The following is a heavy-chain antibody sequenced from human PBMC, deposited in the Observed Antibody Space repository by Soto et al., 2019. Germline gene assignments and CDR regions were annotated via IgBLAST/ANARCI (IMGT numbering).Heavy chain of an antibody. CDR2: IDPSDSYT. Sequence: PGESLKISCKGSGYSFTSYWISWVRQMPVKGLEWMGRIDPSDSYTNYSPSFQGHVTISADKSISTAYLQWSSLKASDTAMYYCAGNGITGTNPNNYYYGMDVWGQGTTVTVSS. J-gene: IGHJ6*02. V-gene: IGHV5-10-1*01. CDR3: AGNGITGTNPNNYYYGMDV. D-gene: IGHD1-7*01. CDR1: GYSFTSYW.